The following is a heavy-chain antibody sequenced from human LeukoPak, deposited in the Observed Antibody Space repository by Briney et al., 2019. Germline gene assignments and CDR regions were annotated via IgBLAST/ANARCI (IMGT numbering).Heavy chain of an antibody. CDR2: IYYSGST. CDR1: GASISSYY. V-gene: IGHV4-59*01. J-gene: IGHJ3*02. CDR3: ARESTRPRAFDI. Sequence: SETLSLTCTVSGASISSYYWSWIRQPPGKGLERIGYIYYSGSTNYNPSLKSRVTISVDTSKNQFSLKLTSVTAADTAVYYCARESTRPRAFDIWGQGTMVTVSP. D-gene: IGHD2-2*01.